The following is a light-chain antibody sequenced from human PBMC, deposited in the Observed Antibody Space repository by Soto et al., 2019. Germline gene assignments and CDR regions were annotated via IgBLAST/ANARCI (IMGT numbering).Light chain of an antibody. J-gene: IGKJ4*01. Sequence: ETVLTQSPATVSLSPGDRATLPCRASQSVSSNKLAWYQQKPGQAPRLLIYAASRRATGIPDRFSGSGSGTDFTLTISRLEPEDFAVYYCQQYASSLLTFGGGTKVDIK. CDR3: QQYASSLLT. V-gene: IGKV3-20*01. CDR1: QSVSSNK. CDR2: AAS.